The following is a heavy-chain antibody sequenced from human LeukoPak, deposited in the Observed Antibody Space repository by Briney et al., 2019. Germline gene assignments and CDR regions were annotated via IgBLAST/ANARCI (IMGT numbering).Heavy chain of an antibody. Sequence: SETLSLTCAVYGGSFSGYYWSWIRQPPGKGLEWIGEINHSGSTNYNPPLKSRVTISVDTSKNQFSLKLSSVTAADTAVYYCASARIGAAADLRYFDYWGQGTLVTVSS. CDR3: ASARIGAAADLRYFDY. CDR1: GGSFSGYY. V-gene: IGHV4-34*01. J-gene: IGHJ4*02. D-gene: IGHD6-13*01. CDR2: INHSGST.